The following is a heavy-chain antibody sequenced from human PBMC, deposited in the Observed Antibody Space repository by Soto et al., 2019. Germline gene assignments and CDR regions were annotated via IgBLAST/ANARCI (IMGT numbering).Heavy chain of an antibody. CDR1: GGTFSSYT. J-gene: IGHJ4*02. V-gene: IGHV1-69*02. CDR2: IIPILGIA. Sequence: KVSCKASGGTFSSYTISWVRQAPGQGLEWMGRIIPILGIANYAQKFQGRVTITADKSTSTAYMELSSLRSEDTAVYYCARGQSSSWTRYFDYWGQGTLVTVSS. CDR3: ARGQSSSWTRYFDY. D-gene: IGHD6-13*01.